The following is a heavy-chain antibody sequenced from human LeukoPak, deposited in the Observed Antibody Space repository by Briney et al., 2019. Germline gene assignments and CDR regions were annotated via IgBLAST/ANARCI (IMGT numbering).Heavy chain of an antibody. J-gene: IGHJ4*02. CDR3: ARGVEPLAANTLAY. D-gene: IGHD1-14*01. CDR1: GFTVITND. Sequence: GGSLTLSCAASGFTVITNDMTWVRQAPGKGLEWVSALYSDGNTKYADSVQGRFTISRDNSKNTLYLEMNSLSPDDTAVYYCARGVEPLAANTLAYWGQGTLVTVSS. CDR2: LYSDGNT. V-gene: IGHV3-53*01.